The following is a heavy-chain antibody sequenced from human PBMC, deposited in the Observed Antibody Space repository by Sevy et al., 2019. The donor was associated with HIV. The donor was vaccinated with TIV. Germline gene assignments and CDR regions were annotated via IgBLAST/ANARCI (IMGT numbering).Heavy chain of an antibody. CDR2: ISSSSSTI. Sequence: GGSLRLSCAASRFTLSRYSMNWVRQAPGKGLEWVSYISSSSSTIYYADSVKGRFTISRDNAKNSLYLQMNSLRDEDTAVYYCAGSITMVRGVIITGPYFDYWGQGTLVTVSS. CDR1: RFTLSRYS. J-gene: IGHJ4*02. D-gene: IGHD3-10*01. CDR3: AGSITMVRGVIITGPYFDY. V-gene: IGHV3-48*02.